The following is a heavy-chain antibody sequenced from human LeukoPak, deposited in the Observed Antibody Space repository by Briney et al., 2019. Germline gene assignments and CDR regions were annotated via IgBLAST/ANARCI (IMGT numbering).Heavy chain of an antibody. CDR3: ARTGPHRGGLDV. CDR2: IYYSGST. Sequence: SETLSLTCTVSGGSISSGGYYWSWIRQHPGKGLEWIGYIYYSGSTYYNPSLKSRVTISVDTSKNQFSLKLSSVTAADTAVYYCARTGPHRGGLDVWGQGTTVNV. J-gene: IGHJ6*02. D-gene: IGHD3-9*01. V-gene: IGHV4-31*03. CDR1: GGSISSGGYY.